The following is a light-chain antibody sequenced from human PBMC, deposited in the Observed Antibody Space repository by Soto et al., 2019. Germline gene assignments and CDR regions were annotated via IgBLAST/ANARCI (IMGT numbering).Light chain of an antibody. CDR3: QQYNNWPLT. CDR2: GAS. V-gene: IGKV3-15*01. CDR1: QSVSYN. J-gene: IGKJ4*01. Sequence: EIVMTQSPATLSVSPGERATLSCRTSQSVSYNLAWYQQKPGQAPRLLIYGASTRATGIPARFSGSGSGTEFTLTIGSLQSEDFAVYYCQQYNNWPLTFGGGTKVEIK.